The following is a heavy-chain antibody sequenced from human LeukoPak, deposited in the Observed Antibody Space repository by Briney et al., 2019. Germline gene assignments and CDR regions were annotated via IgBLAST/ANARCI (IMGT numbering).Heavy chain of an antibody. CDR3: ARENVVRGDFDI. J-gene: IGHJ3*02. D-gene: IGHD1-1*01. V-gene: IGHV3-13*01. Sequence: GGSLRLSCAASGFTFSSYDMHWVRQATGKGLEWVSAIGTAGDTYYPGSVKGRFTISRENAKNSLYLQMNSLRAGDTAVYYCARENVVRGDFDIWGQGTMVTVSS. CDR1: GFTFSSYD. CDR2: IGTAGDT.